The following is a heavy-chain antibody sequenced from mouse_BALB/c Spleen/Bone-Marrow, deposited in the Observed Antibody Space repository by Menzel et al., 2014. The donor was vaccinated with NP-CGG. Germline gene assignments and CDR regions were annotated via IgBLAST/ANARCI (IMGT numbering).Heavy chain of an antibody. J-gene: IGHJ4*01. CDR2: IWAGGNT. CDR1: GFSLTSYG. CDR3: ARDEPRTCGDY. Sequence: VHLVESGPGLVAPSQSLSITCTVSGFSLTSYGVHWVRQRPGKGLEWLGVIWAGGNTNYNSALMSRLTINKDNSKSQVFLNMNSLQTDDTAMYYCARDEPRTCGDYWGQGTSVTVPS. V-gene: IGHV2-9*02.